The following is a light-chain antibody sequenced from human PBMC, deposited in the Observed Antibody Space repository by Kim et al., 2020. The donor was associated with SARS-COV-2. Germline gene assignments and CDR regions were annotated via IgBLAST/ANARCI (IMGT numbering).Light chain of an antibody. Sequence: LSPGERATLSCRASQSVNSNYLAWYQQKPGQAPRLLIYGASTRATGTPDTFSGSGSVTDFTLTISRLESEDFAVYYCQQYGNSPYTFGQGTKLEIK. CDR3: QQYGNSPYT. CDR2: GAS. J-gene: IGKJ2*01. CDR1: QSVNSNY. V-gene: IGKV3-20*01.